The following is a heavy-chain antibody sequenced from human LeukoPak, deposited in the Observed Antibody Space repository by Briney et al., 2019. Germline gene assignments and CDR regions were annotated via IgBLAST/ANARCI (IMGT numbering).Heavy chain of an antibody. Sequence: GGSLRLSCAASGFTFSSYWMNWARQAPGKGLEWVASINHNGNVNYYVDSVKGRFTISRDNAKNSLYLQMNSLRAEDTAVYYCARAYCTNGVCQGSYYYGMDVWGQGTTVTVSS. V-gene: IGHV3-7*01. CDR3: ARAYCTNGVCQGSYYYGMDV. CDR1: GFTFSSYW. D-gene: IGHD2-8*01. J-gene: IGHJ6*02. CDR2: INHNGNVN.